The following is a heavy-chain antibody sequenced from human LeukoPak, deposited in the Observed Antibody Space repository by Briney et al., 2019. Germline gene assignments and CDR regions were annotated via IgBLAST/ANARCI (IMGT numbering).Heavy chain of an antibody. Sequence: PGGSLRLSCAASGFTFSSYGMHWVRQAPGKGLEWVALIWYDGTNKYYADSVKGRFTISRDNSKNTLYLQMNSLRAEDTAVYYCARDPAAAGFDYWGQGTLVTVSS. CDR1: GFTFSSYG. D-gene: IGHD6-13*01. J-gene: IGHJ4*02. CDR3: ARDPAAAGFDY. V-gene: IGHV3-33*01. CDR2: IWYDGTNK.